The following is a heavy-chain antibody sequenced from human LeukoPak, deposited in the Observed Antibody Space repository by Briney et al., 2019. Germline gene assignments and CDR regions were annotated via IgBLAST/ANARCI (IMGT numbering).Heavy chain of an antibody. V-gene: IGHV1-18*01. CDR3: AKNAYTTGWYPHY. CDR1: GYTFTSHD. CDR2: ISAYNGNT. D-gene: IGHD6-19*01. Sequence: ASVKVSCKASGYTFTSHDISWVRQAPGQGLEWMGWISAYNGNTNYAQKLQGRVTMTTDTSTSTAYMELRSLTSDDTAVYYCAKNAYTTGWYPHYWGQGTLVTVSS. J-gene: IGHJ4*02.